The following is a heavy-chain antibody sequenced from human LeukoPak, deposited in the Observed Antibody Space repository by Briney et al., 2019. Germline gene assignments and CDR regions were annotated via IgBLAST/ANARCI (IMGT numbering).Heavy chain of an antibody. D-gene: IGHD5-24*01. CDR1: GFTFSTYG. J-gene: IGHJ4*02. V-gene: IGHV3-23*01. CDR3: AKSRWLQPFYFDY. CDR2: ISGSGGST. Sequence: GGSLRLSCAASGFTFSTYGMSWVRQAPGKGLEWVSAISGSGGSTNHADSVKGRFTISRDNSKNTLYLQMNSLGAEDTAVYYCAKSRWLQPFYFDYWGQGTLVTVSS.